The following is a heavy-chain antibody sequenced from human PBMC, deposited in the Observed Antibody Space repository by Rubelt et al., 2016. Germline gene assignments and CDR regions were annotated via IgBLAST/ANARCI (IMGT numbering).Heavy chain of an antibody. CDR1: GYTFTSYY. J-gene: IGHJ5*02. CDR2: INPSGGST. CDR3: ARSPRYDVEDNWFDP. Sequence: QVQLVQSGAEVKKPGASVKVSCKASGYTFTSYYMHWVRQAPGQGLEWMGIINPSGGSTSYGEKLQGRVTMTRETSTSTVYMELSSLRCEDTAVYYCARSPRYDVEDNWFDPWGQGTLVTVSS. D-gene: IGHD3-3*01. V-gene: IGHV1-46*04.